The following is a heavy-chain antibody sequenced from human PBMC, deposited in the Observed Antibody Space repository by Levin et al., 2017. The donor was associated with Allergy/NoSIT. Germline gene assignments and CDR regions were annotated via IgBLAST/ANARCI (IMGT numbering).Heavy chain of an antibody. J-gene: IGHJ6*04. Sequence: GESLKISCAASGFTFSDYYMSWIRQAPGKGLEWVSYISSSSSYTNYADSVKGRFTISRDNAKNSLYLQMNSLRAEDTAVYYCARDVYYGSGSYSGAWGKGTTVTVSS. CDR1: GFTFSDYY. CDR2: ISSSSSYT. D-gene: IGHD3-10*01. V-gene: IGHV3-11*05. CDR3: ARDVYYGSGSYSGA.